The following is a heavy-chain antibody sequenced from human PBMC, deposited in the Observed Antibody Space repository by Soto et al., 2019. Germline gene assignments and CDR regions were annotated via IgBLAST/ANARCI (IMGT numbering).Heavy chain of an antibody. CDR3: ARLCVVVVAATSWFDP. D-gene: IGHD2-15*01. Sequence: SETLSLTCTVSGGSISSGGYYWSWIRQHPGKGLEWIGYIYYSGSTYYNPSLKSRVTISVDTSKNQFSLKLSSVTAADTAVYYCARLCVVVVAATSWFDPWGQGTLVTVSS. CDR1: GGSISSGGYY. J-gene: IGHJ5*02. V-gene: IGHV4-31*03. CDR2: IYYSGST.